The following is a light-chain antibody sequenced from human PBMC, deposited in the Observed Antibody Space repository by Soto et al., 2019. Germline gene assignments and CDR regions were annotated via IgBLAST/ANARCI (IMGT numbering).Light chain of an antibody. V-gene: IGKV1-9*01. CDR3: KQLNNYPPT. J-gene: IGKJ5*01. CDR2: GAS. Sequence: DIHFSQSPSFLSAYVGYSVNITFRSSQGIFSYLAWYQQKPGKAPELLIYGASTLQSGVPSRFSGRGSGKEFTLTISNLQAEDVATYFCKQLNNYPPTFGQGTRLEIK. CDR1: QGIFSY.